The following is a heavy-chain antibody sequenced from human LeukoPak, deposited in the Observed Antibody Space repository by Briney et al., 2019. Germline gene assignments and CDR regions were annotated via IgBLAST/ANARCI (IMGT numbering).Heavy chain of an antibody. D-gene: IGHD2-8*01. CDR2: ISSSSSYI. Sequence: PGGSLRLSCAASGFTFSSYSMNWVRQAPGKGLEWVSSISSSSSYIYYADSVKGRFTISRDNSKNTLYLQMNSLRAEDTAVYYCAKDIVLMVYATQGLDYWGQGTLVTVSS. J-gene: IGHJ4*02. CDR3: AKDIVLMVYATQGLDY. V-gene: IGHV3-21*01. CDR1: GFTFSSYS.